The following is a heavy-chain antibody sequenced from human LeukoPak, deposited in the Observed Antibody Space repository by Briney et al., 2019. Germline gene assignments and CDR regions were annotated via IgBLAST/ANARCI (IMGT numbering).Heavy chain of an antibody. CDR1: GFTFNNYA. CDR3: ARDPNGDYIGAFDF. V-gene: IGHV3-23*01. D-gene: IGHD4-17*01. Sequence: GGSLRLSCAASGFTFNNYAVMWVRQAQGQGLEWVSAITGGGRTYYADSVKGRFTISRDNFKNTLYLQMNRLRAEDTARYFCARDPNGDYIGAFDFLGQGTVVTVSS. J-gene: IGHJ3*01. CDR2: ITGGGRT.